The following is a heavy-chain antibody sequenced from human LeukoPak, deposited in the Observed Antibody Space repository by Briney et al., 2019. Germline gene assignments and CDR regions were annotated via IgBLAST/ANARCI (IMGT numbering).Heavy chain of an antibody. D-gene: IGHD3-16*01. CDR3: ARAGAYHFDN. Sequence: GGSLRLSCAASGFTFSDYCMHWVRQAPGKGLEWVSIINTDTRGTYYADSVKGRFTISRDNAKNTLYLQMNSLRAEDTAVYYCARAGAYHFDNWGQGTLVTVSS. CDR2: INTDTRGT. V-gene: IGHV3-74*01. CDR1: GFTFSDYC. J-gene: IGHJ4*02.